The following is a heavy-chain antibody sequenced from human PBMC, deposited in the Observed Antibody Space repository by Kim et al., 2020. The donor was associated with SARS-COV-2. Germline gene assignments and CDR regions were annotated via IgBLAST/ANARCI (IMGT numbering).Heavy chain of an antibody. J-gene: IGHJ4*02. CDR3: ARGVVGATTLFDY. CDR2: INPNSGGT. Sequence: ASVKVSCKASGYTFTGYYMHWVRQAPGQGLEWMGWINPNSGGTNYAQKFQGRVTMTRDTSISTAYMELSRLRSDDTAVYYCARGVVGATTLFDYWGQGTLVTVSS. CDR1: GYTFTGYY. V-gene: IGHV1-2*02. D-gene: IGHD1-26*01.